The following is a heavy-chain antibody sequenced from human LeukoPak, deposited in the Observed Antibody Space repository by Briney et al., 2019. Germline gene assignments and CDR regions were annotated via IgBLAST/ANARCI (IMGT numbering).Heavy chain of an antibody. CDR1: GGTFSSYA. Sequence: PGASVRVSCKASGGTFSSYAISWVRQAPGQGLEWMGGIIPIFGTANYAQTFQGRVTITADESTSTAYMELSSLRSEDTAVYYCARVGYCSGGSCYFRRYNWFDPWGQGTLVTVSS. CDR3: ARVGYCSGGSCYFRRYNWFDP. CDR2: IIPIFGTA. J-gene: IGHJ5*02. V-gene: IGHV1-69*13. D-gene: IGHD2-15*01.